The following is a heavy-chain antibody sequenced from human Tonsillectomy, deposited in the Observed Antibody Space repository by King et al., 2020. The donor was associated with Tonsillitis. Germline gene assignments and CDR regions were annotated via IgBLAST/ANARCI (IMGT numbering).Heavy chain of an antibody. V-gene: IGHV3-72*01. Sequence: VQLVESGGGLVQPGGFLRLSCAASGFSFSDYYMDWVRQAPGKGLEWVARSRNKAYRYTSEYAASVKGRITISRDYSKKSLFLQMKSLKTEDTALYYCARVATTSAYHFDYWGQGTLVTVSS. CDR3: ARVATTSAYHFDY. CDR2: SRNKAYRYTS. J-gene: IGHJ4*02. CDR1: GFSFSDYY. D-gene: IGHD1-7*01.